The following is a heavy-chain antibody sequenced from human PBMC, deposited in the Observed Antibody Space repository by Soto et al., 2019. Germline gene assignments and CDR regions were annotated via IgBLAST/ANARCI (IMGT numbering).Heavy chain of an antibody. J-gene: IGHJ4*02. V-gene: IGHV3-33*01. D-gene: IGHD2-2*01. CDR1: GFTFSSYG. CDR2: IWYDGSNK. Sequence: PGGSLRLSSAASGFTFSSYGMHWVRQAPGKGLEWVAVIWYDGSNKYYADSVKGRFTISRDNSKNTLYLQMNSLRAEDTAVYYCARVPNFCSSTSCYYFDYWGQGTLVTVSS. CDR3: ARVPNFCSSTSCYYFDY.